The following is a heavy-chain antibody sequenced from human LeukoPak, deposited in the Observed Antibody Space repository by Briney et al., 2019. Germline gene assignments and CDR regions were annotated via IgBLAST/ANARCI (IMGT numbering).Heavy chain of an antibody. D-gene: IGHD5-18*01. J-gene: IGHJ4*02. CDR3: ARTPGDTAMVPPNYFDY. CDR1: GGSISSGDYY. Sequence: SQTLSLTCTVSGGSISSGDYYWSWIRQPPGKGLEWIGYIYYSGSTHYNPSLKSRVTISVDTSKNQFSLKLSSVTAADTAVYYCARTPGDTAMVPPNYFDYWGQGTLVTVSS. V-gene: IGHV4-30-4*01. CDR2: IYYSGST.